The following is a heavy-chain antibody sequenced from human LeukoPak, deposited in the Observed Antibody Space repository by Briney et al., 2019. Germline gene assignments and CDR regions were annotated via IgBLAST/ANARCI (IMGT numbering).Heavy chain of an antibody. CDR3: AKGGIQLWLDY. J-gene: IGHJ4*02. CDR2: ISSSSSYI. Sequence: PGGSLRLSCAASGFTFSSYSMNWVRRAPGKGLEWVSSISSSSSYIYYADSVKGRFTISRDNAKNSLYLQMSSLRAEDTAVYYCAKGGIQLWLDYWGQGTLVTVSS. CDR1: GFTFSSYS. D-gene: IGHD5-18*01. V-gene: IGHV3-21*01.